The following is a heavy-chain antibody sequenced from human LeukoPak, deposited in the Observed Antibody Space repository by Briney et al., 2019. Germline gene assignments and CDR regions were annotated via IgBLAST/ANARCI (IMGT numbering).Heavy chain of an antibody. Sequence: PSETLSLTCTVSGGSISSYYWSWIRQPPGKGLEWIGYIYYSGSTNYNPSLKSRVTISVDTSKNQFSLKLSSVTAADTAVYYCARVRLPPGHYYYYGMDDWGQGTTVTVSS. CDR3: ARVRLPPGHYYYYGMDD. CDR1: GGSISSYY. V-gene: IGHV4-59*01. J-gene: IGHJ6*02. D-gene: IGHD1-14*01. CDR2: IYYSGST.